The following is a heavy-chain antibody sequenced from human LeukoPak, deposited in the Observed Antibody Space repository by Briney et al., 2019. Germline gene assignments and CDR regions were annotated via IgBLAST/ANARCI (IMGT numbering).Heavy chain of an antibody. CDR3: ARLRSYGGNRGIDY. J-gene: IGHJ4*02. Sequence: SGTLSLTCGVSGGSIDSTNYWSWVRPAPGKGLEWIGSASYGGSTYYNPSLESRVIISVDTSKNQFSLRLSSVTAADTAIYYCARLRSYGGNRGIDYWGQGTLVAVSS. CDR1: GGSIDSTNY. D-gene: IGHD4-23*01. CDR2: ASYGGST. V-gene: IGHV4-39*01.